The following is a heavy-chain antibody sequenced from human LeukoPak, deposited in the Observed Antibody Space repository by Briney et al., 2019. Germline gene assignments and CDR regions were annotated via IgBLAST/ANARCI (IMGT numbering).Heavy chain of an antibody. J-gene: IGHJ4*02. D-gene: IGHD3/OR15-3a*01. Sequence: GGSLRLPCVASGLTFHTYSMNWVRQAPGKGLEWISYISSGSSTIYYTDSVKGRFTTSRDNAKNSLYLQMNSLRAEDTAIYYCARERYDLLTGSREFDYWGQGTLVTVSS. CDR1: GLTFHTYS. V-gene: IGHV3-48*01. CDR3: ARERYDLLTGSREFDY. CDR2: ISSGSSTI.